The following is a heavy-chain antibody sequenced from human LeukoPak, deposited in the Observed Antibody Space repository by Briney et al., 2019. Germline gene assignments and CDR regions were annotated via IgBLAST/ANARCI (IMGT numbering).Heavy chain of an antibody. CDR1: GYSFTSYW. V-gene: IGHV5-51*01. CDR2: IYPGDSDT. Sequence: GESLKISCEGFGYSFTSYWIGWVRQMPGKGLEWMGIIYPGDSDTRYSPPFQGQVTISADKSISTAYLQWRSLKASDTGMYYCARQESSGFDRWGQGTLVTVSS. CDR3: ARQESSGFDR. D-gene: IGHD6-19*01. J-gene: IGHJ4*02.